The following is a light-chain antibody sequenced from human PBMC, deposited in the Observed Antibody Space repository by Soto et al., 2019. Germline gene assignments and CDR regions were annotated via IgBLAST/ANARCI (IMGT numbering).Light chain of an antibody. Sequence: EIVLTQSPATLSLSPGERATLSCRASQSVSSYLAWYQQKPGQAPRLLIYDASNRATGIPARFSGSGSGTDFTLTISSLEHEDFAVYYCQQRSNWPPVITLGQGTRLEI. CDR2: DAS. J-gene: IGKJ5*01. CDR3: QQRSNWPPVIT. V-gene: IGKV3-11*01. CDR1: QSVSSY.